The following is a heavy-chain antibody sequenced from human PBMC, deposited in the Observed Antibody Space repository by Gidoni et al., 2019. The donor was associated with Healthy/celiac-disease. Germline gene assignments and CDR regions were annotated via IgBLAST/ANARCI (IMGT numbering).Heavy chain of an antibody. CDR3: ARAREGYYDILTGLIPAGFDY. V-gene: IGHV3-11*05. CDR1: GFTFSDYY. Sequence: QVQLVESGGGLVKPGGSLRLSCAASGFTFSDYYMSWIRQAPGKGLEWVSYISSSSSYTNYADSVKGRFTISRDNAKNSLYLQMNSLRAEDTAVYYCARAREGYYDILTGLIPAGFDYWGQGTLVTVSS. CDR2: ISSSSSYT. D-gene: IGHD3-9*01. J-gene: IGHJ4*02.